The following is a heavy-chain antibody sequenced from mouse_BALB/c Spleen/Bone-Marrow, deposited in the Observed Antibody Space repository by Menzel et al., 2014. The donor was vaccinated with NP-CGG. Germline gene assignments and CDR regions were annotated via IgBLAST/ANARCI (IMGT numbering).Heavy chain of an antibody. V-gene: IGHV2-9*02. CDR3: AREDGYFHYYAVDY. J-gene: IGHJ4*01. Sequence: QVQLQQSGPGLVAPSQSLSITCTVSGFSLTSYGVHWVRQPPGKGLEWLGIIWAGGSTNYNSALMSRLSISKDNSKSQVFLKMNSLQTDDAAMYYCAREDGYFHYYAVDYWGQGTSVTVSS. D-gene: IGHD2-3*01. CDR1: GFSLTSYG. CDR2: IWAGGST.